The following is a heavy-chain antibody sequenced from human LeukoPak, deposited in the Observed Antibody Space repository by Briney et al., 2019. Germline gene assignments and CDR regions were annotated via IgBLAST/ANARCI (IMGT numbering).Heavy chain of an antibody. CDR1: GFTFSSYA. CDR3: AKDRTHRRYYDSTGYYNQYDY. D-gene: IGHD3-22*01. Sequence: GGSLRLSCAASGFTFSSYAISWVRQAPGKGLEWVSSISGSGGSTYYADSVKGRFTISRDNSRNTLYLQMNSLRAEDTAIYYCAKDRTHRRYYDSTGYYNQYDYWGQGALVTVSS. J-gene: IGHJ4*02. CDR2: ISGSGGST. V-gene: IGHV3-23*01.